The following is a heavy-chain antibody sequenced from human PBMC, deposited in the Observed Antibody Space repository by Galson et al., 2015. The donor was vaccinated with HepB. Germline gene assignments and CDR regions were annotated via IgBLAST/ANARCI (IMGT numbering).Heavy chain of an antibody. CDR1: GGSISSGGYY. J-gene: IGHJ4*02. D-gene: IGHD2-8*01. Sequence: LSLTCTVSGGSISSGGYYWSWIRQHPGKGLEWIGYIYYSGSTYYNPSLKSRVTISVDTSKNQFSLKLSSVTAADTAVYYCARGLDYCTNGVCYLYYFDYWGQGTLVTVSS. CDR2: IYYSGST. V-gene: IGHV4-31*03. CDR3: ARGLDYCTNGVCYLYYFDY.